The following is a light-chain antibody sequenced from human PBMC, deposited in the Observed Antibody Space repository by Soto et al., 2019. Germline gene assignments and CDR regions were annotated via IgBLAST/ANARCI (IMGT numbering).Light chain of an antibody. CDR1: SSNIGSNT. J-gene: IGLJ2*01. Sequence: QSVLTQPPSASGTPGQRVTISCSGSSSNIGSNTVNWYQQLPGTAPKLLIYSNNQRPSGVPDRFSGSKSGTSASLAISGLQSEDEADYYCAAWDDSLNCHVGFGAGTKLTVL. V-gene: IGLV1-44*01. CDR3: AAWDDSLNCHVG. CDR2: SNN.